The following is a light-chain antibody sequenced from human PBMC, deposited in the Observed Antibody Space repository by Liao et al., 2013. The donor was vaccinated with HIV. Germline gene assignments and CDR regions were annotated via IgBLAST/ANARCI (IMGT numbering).Light chain of an antibody. CDR2: QGD. CDR3: QVWDRDTAL. J-gene: IGLJ2*01. Sequence: SYDLTQPPSVSVSPGQTASITCSGDELGDKYACWYQQKPGQSPVLVIYQGDQRPSGIPGRFSGSSSENTGTLTISGTQPMDEADYYCQVWDRDTALFGGGTKLTVL. V-gene: IGLV3-1*01. CDR1: ELGDKY.